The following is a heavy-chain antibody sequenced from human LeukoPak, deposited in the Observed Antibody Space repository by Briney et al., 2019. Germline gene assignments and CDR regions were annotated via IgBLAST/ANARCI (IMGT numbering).Heavy chain of an antibody. CDR3: AGTVVPAATGYYGMDV. V-gene: IGHV3-7*01. CDR2: IKQDGSEK. CDR1: GFTFSSYW. Sequence: GGSLRLSCAASGFTFSSYWMSWVRQAPGKGLEWVANIKQDGSEKYYVDSVKGRFTISRDNAKNSLYLQVNSLRAEDTAVYYCAGTVVPAATGYYGMDVWGQGTTVTVSS. D-gene: IGHD2-2*01. J-gene: IGHJ6*02.